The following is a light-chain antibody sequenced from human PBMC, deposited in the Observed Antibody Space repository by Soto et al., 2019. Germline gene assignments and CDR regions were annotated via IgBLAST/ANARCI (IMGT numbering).Light chain of an antibody. Sequence: DVQMTQSPSTLSASVGDRVTISCRASQDISSFLAWYQHKPGKAPKLLIYDASTLQTGVPSRFRGSGFGTEFTLTISGLQPDDIATYYCQQHDDYSHATFGQGT. CDR2: DAS. V-gene: IGKV1-5*01. CDR1: QDISSF. J-gene: IGKJ2*01. CDR3: QQHDDYSHAT.